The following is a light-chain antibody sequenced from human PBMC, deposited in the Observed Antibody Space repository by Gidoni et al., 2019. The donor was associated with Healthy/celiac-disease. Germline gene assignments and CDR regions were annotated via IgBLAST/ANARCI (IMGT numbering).Light chain of an antibody. CDR2: RAS. V-gene: IGKV1-5*03. J-gene: IGKJ1*01. CDR3: QQYKSYST. CDR1: QTIGGF. Sequence: DIQMTQSHSTLSASVGDSVTIPCRASQTIGGFLAWYQQKPGKAPRLLIYRASGLQSGVPSRFSGSGSGTEFTLTISRLQPDDFATYYCQQYKSYSTFGQGTKVEV.